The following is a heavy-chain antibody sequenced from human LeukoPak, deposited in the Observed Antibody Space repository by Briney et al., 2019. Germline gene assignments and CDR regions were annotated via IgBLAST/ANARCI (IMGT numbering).Heavy chain of an antibody. CDR3: ARRSGIAVAGAFDY. CDR1: GFTFSYYD. Sequence: SGGSLRLSCAASGFTFSYYDMHWVRQAPGKGLEWVTFIRYDGNNKYYADSVRGRFTVSRDNSKNTLYLQMNSLRAEDTAVYYCARRSGIAVAGAFDYWGQGTLVTVSS. V-gene: IGHV3-30*02. CDR2: IRYDGNNK. J-gene: IGHJ4*02. D-gene: IGHD6-19*01.